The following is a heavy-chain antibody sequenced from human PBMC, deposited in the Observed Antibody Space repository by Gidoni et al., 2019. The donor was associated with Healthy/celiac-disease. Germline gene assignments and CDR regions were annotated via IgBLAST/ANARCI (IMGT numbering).Heavy chain of an antibody. V-gene: IGHV2-5*01. CDR1: GFSLSTSGVG. Sequence: QITLKESGPTLVKPTQTLTLTRTFSGFSLSTSGVGVGWIRQPPGKALEWLALIYWNDDKRYSPSLKSRLTITKDTSKNQVVLTMTNMDPVDTATYYCAHSYYYDSSGYYYRTDFDYWGQGTLVTVSS. CDR2: IYWNDDK. J-gene: IGHJ4*02. CDR3: AHSYYYDSSGYYYRTDFDY. D-gene: IGHD3-22*01.